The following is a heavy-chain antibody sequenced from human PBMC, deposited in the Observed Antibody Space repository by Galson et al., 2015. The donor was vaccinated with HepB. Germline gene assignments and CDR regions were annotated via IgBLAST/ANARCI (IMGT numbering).Heavy chain of an antibody. J-gene: IGHJ4*02. CDR1: GGSISSGGYY. CDR2: IYNSGST. Sequence: SETLSLTCTVSGGSISSGGYYWSWIRQPPGTGLEWIGHIYNSGSTNYNPSLKSRVTISVDTTKNQFSLKLTSVTAADTAVYSCARSLQDSTGPLAYWGQGTLVTVSS. CDR3: ARSLQDSTGPLAY. D-gene: IGHD2-2*01. V-gene: IGHV4-61*08.